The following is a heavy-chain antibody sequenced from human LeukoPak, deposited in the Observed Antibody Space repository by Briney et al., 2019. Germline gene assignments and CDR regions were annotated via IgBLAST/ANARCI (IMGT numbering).Heavy chain of an antibody. V-gene: IGHV3-23*01. D-gene: IGHD5-18*01. Sequence: GGSLRLSCAGSGFTFSNYWMTWVRQAPGKGLEWVSSIISSGGVTYYADSVKGRFTISRDNSKNTVYLQMDSLRAEDSAVYYCAKNAGYSYGLYYFDYWGQGTLVTVSS. CDR1: GFTFSNYW. CDR2: IISSGGVT. J-gene: IGHJ4*02. CDR3: AKNAGYSYGLYYFDY.